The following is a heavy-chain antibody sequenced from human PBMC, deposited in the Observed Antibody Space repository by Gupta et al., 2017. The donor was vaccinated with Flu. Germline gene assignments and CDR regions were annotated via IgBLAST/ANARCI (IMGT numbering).Heavy chain of an antibody. CDR1: GFTFADYP. CDR2: IGIKTSGATP. D-gene: IGHD1-7*01. CDR3: TRGDDGNWNYYY. J-gene: IGHJ4*02. V-gene: IGHV3-49*03. Sequence: VQLVESGGGLLQPGRSLRLSCSTSGFTFADYPVSWFRQAPGKGLEWVGFIGIKTSGATPEYAASVKGRFTISRDDSKNIAFLQMNSLKTEDTAVYYCTRGDDGNWNYYYWGQGTLVTVSS.